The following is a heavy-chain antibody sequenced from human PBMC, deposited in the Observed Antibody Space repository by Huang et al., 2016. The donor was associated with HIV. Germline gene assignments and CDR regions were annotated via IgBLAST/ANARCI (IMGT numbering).Heavy chain of an antibody. J-gene: IGHJ6*03. Sequence: QVQLQQWGAGLLRPSETLSLPCAVFGGSFSGYYGTWIRQPPGKGLEWIGEINHRESTNYNPSLKSRVTISVDTARNQFSLTLTSVTAAETAVYYCAGGQGGYYYYYMDVWGKGTTVTVSS. CDR1: GGSFSGYY. CDR2: INHREST. CDR3: AGGQGGYYYYYMDV. V-gene: IGHV4-34*01.